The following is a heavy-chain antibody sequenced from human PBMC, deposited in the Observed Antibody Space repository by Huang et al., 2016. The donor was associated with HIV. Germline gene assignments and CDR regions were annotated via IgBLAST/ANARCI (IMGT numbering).Heavy chain of an antibody. D-gene: IGHD3-9*01. Sequence: EVQLVESGGGLVQPGRSLRLSCAASGFTFDDDAMHWVRQAPGKGLEWVSGISWNSGSIGYADSVKGRFTISRDNAKNSLYLQMNSLRAEDTALYYCAKDRNYDILTGYFDYWGQGTLVTVSS. CDR1: GFTFDDDA. V-gene: IGHV3-9*01. J-gene: IGHJ4*02. CDR3: AKDRNYDILTGYFDY. CDR2: ISWNSGSI.